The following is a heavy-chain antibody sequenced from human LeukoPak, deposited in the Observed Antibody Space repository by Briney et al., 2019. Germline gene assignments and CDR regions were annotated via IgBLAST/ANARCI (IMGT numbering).Heavy chain of an antibody. D-gene: IGHD4-23*01. V-gene: IGHV1-2*02. J-gene: IGHJ6*03. CDR1: GYTFTGYY. CDR2: INPNSGGT. CDR3: AIGGNKPPFWYCMDV. Sequence: GASVKVSCKASGYTFTGYYMHWVRQAPGQGLEWMGWINPNSGGTNYAQKFQGRVTMTRDTSISTAYMELSRLRSDDTAVYYCAIGGNKPPFWYCMDVWGKGSSVTVSS.